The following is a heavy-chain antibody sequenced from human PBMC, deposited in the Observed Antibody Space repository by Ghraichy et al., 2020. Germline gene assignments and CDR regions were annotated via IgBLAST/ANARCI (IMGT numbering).Heavy chain of an antibody. J-gene: IGHJ5*02. Sequence: GGSLRLSCAASGFTFSSYWMSWVRQAPGKGLEWVANIKQDGSEKYYVDSVKGRFTISRDNAKNSLYLQMNSLRAEDTAVYYCARDLEFEANWFDPWGQGTLVTVSS. CDR3: ARDLEFEANWFDP. D-gene: IGHD3-10*01. V-gene: IGHV3-7*01. CDR2: IKQDGSEK. CDR1: GFTFSSYW.